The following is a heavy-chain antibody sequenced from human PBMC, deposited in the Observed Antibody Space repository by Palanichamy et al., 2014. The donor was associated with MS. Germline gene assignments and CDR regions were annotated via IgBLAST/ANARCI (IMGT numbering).Heavy chain of an antibody. CDR3: ARGVSRSDGDYLPH. V-gene: IGHV4-30-2*01. CDR2: IFNGGST. D-gene: IGHD3-16*02. Sequence: QLQLQESGSGLVKPSETLSLTCAVSGGSISSGGLLLELDPAATRKGLEWIGYIFNGGSTSYNPSLKSRGTISIDMSQNQVSLKLSSVTAADTAVYYCARGVSRSDGDYLPHWGQGTLVTVSS. J-gene: IGHJ1*01. CDR1: GGSISSGGLL.